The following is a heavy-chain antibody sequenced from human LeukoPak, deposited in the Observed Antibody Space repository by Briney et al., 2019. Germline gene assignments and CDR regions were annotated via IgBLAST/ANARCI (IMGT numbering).Heavy chain of an antibody. D-gene: IGHD1-7*01. CDR3: ARVTGTIFVY. V-gene: IGHV4-59*01. Sequence: SETLSLTCTVSGGSINSYYWSWIRQPPGKGLEWIGYISYNGSTSYNPSLKSRVTISVDTSKNQFSLKLSSVTAADTAVYYCARVTGTIFVYWGQGTLVTVSS. CDR1: GGSINSYY. CDR2: ISYNGST. J-gene: IGHJ4*02.